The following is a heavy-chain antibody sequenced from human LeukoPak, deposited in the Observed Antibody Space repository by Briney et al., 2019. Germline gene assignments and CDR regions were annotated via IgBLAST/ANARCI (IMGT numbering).Heavy chain of an antibody. D-gene: IGHD5-12*01. J-gene: IGHJ4*02. CDR3: ANAGKAATITVYFDY. CDR1: GFTFSSYA. Sequence: AGGSLRLSCAASGFTFSSYAMSWVRQAPGKGLEWVSAIGGSGGSTYYADSVKGRFTISRDNSKNTLYLQMNSLRAEDTAVYYCANAGKAATITVYFDYWGQGTLVTVSS. CDR2: IGGSGGST. V-gene: IGHV3-23*01.